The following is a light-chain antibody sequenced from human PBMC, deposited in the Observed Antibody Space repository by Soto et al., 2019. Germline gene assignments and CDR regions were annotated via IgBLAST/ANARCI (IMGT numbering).Light chain of an antibody. Sequence: HSVLTQPRSVSGFPGQSVTISCTGTSSDVGGYNYVSWYQQHPGKAPKLMIYDVSKRPSGVPDRFSGSKSGNTASLTISGLQAEDEADYYCCSYAGSPYVFGTGTKVTVL. CDR1: SSDVGGYNY. J-gene: IGLJ1*01. CDR2: DVS. CDR3: CSYAGSPYV. V-gene: IGLV2-11*01.